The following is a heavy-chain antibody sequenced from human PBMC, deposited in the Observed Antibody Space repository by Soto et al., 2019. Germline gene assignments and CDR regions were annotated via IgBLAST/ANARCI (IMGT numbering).Heavy chain of an antibody. V-gene: IGHV4-59*08. D-gene: IGHD6-19*01. CDR3: ASTVAGVPYYYYYYMDV. CDR1: GGSISSYY. J-gene: IGHJ6*03. CDR2: IYYSGST. Sequence: SETLSLTCTVSGGSISSYYWSWIRQPPGKGLEWIGYIYYSGSTNYNPSLKSRVTISVDTSKNQFSLKLSSVTAADTAVYYCASTVAGVPYYYYYYMDVWGKGTTVTVSS.